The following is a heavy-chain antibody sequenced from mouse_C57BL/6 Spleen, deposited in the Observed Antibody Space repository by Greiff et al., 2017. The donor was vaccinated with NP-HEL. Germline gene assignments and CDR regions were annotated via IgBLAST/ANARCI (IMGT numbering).Heavy chain of an antibody. D-gene: IGHD4-1*01. CDR2: INPGSGGT. Sequence: QVQLQQSGAELVRPGTSVKVSCKASGYAFTNYLIEWVKQRPGQGLEWIGVINPGSGGTNYNEKFKGKATLTADKSSSTAYMQLSSLTSEDSAVYVCARNWDGNYFDYWGKGTTLTVSS. CDR3: ARNWDGNYFDY. V-gene: IGHV1-54*01. J-gene: IGHJ2*01. CDR1: GYAFTNYL.